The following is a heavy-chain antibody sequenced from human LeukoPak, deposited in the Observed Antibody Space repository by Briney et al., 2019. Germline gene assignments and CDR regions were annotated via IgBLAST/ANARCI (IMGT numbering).Heavy chain of an antibody. CDR1: GGSISSGDYY. V-gene: IGHV4-30-4*01. CDR3: ASSHDYGDYGGAFGI. J-gene: IGHJ3*02. D-gene: IGHD4-17*01. CDR2: IYYSGST. Sequence: PSETLSLTCTVSGGSISSGDYYWSWIRQPPGKGLEWIGYIYYSGSTYYNPSLKSRVTISVDTSKNQFSLKLSSVTAADTAVYYCASSHDYGDYGGAFGIWGQGTMVTVSS.